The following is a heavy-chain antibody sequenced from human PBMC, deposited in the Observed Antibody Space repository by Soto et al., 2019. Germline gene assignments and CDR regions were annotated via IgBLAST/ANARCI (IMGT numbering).Heavy chain of an antibody. CDR3: ASSYFTVTTMDY. CDR2: IYHSGST. J-gene: IGHJ4*02. CDR1: GGSISSGGYS. Sequence: SETLSLTCAVSGGSISSGGYSWRWIRQPPGKGLEWIGYIYHSGSTYYNPSLKSRVTISVDRSKNQFSLKLSSVTAADTAVYYCASSYFTVTTMDYWGQGTLVTVSS. D-gene: IGHD4-17*01. V-gene: IGHV4-30-2*01.